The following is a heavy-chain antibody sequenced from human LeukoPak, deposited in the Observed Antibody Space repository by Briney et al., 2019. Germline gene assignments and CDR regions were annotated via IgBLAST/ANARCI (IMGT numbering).Heavy chain of an antibody. D-gene: IGHD1-1*01. CDR2: VSENGDGT. CDR3: ARGWTTFHY. V-gene: IGHV3-23*01. J-gene: IGHJ4*02. CDR1: GFTFNHYA. Sequence: GGSLRLSCVASGFTFNHYAMSWVRQAPGRGLEWVASVSENGDGTMYPDSVKGRFTISRDNSRKTVLLEVNSLRVEDAATYYCARGWTTFHYWGQGALVTVSS.